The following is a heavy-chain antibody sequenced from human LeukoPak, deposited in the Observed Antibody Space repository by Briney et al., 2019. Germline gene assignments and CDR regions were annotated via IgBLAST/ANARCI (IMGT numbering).Heavy chain of an antibody. J-gene: IGHJ4*02. CDR2: IVVGSGHT. CDR1: GFTFSSSA. V-gene: IGHV1-58*02. D-gene: IGHD2-2*01. CDR3: AAAPKGYCSSNGCRGDYIDY. Sequence: TSVKVSCKASGFTFSSSAMQWVRQARGQRLEWIGWIVVGSGHTNYAQSFQERVTITRDMSTSTAYMELSSLRSEDTAVYYCAAAPKGYCSSNGCRGDYIDYWGQGTLVTVSS.